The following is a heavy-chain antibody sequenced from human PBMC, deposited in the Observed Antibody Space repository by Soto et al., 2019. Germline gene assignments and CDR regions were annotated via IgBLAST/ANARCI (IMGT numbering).Heavy chain of an antibody. CDR2: ISYSGNT. CDR1: GGSISNFY. J-gene: IGHJ4*02. V-gene: IGHV4-59*01. Sequence: LSLPCTVSGGSISNFYWSWIRQPPGKGLEWIGYISYSGNTNYNPSLKSRVSISVDTSKNQLSLNLTSVTAADTAVYYCARAPMVLSRSYFDSWGQGTPVTVSS. D-gene: IGHD2-8*01. CDR3: ARAPMVLSRSYFDS.